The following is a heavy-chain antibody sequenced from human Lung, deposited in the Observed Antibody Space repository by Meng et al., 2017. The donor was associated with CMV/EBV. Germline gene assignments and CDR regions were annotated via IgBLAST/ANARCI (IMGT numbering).Heavy chain of an antibody. CDR2: ISGSVGNT. V-gene: IGHV3-23*01. CDR3: AREEAMVGYYTNWFDA. Sequence: GGSLRLXCAASGCPFRSYAMSWVRQAPGKGLEWVSSISGSVGNTYYADPVKGRFTISRDNSGDTLYMQMSSLRAEDTAVYYCAREEAMVGYYTNWFDAWGQGAXVTVSS. CDR1: GCPFRSYA. J-gene: IGHJ5*02. D-gene: IGHD5-18*01.